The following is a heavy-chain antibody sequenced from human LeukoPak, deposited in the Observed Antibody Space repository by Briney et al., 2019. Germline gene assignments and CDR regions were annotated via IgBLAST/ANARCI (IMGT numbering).Heavy chain of an antibody. D-gene: IGHD3-10*01. CDR1: GFTLSNYW. Sequence: LTGGSLRLSCAASGFTLSNYWMSWVRQAPGKGLEWVANINQDGSEKYYADSVKGRFTISRDNSKNTLYLQMNSLRAEDTAVYYCAKDPTPRTMVRGVIISPHFDYWGQGTLVTVSS. J-gene: IGHJ4*02. V-gene: IGHV3-7*01. CDR2: INQDGSEK. CDR3: AKDPTPRTMVRGVIISPHFDY.